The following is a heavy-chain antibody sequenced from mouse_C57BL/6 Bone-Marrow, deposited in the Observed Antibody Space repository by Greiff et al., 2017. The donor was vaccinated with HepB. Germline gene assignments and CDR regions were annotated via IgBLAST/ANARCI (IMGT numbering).Heavy chain of an antibody. CDR2: IDPSDSYT. V-gene: IGHV1-69*01. CDR1: GYTFTSYW. Sequence: QVQLQQPGAALVMPGASVKLSCKASGYTFTSYWMHWVKQRPGQGLEWIGEIDPSDSYTNYNHKFKGKSTLTVDKSSSTAYMQLSSLTSEDSAVYYCAREDTTVVADFDYWGQGTTLTVSS. D-gene: IGHD1-1*01. CDR3: AREDTTVVADFDY. J-gene: IGHJ2*01.